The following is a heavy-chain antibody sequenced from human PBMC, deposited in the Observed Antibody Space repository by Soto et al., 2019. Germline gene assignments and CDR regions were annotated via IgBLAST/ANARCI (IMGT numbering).Heavy chain of an antibody. J-gene: IGHJ4*02. Sequence: QVQLVESGGGVVQPGRSLRLSCAASGFTFSSYGMDWVRQAPGKGLEWVAVIWYDGSNKNYVDSVKGRFTISRDNSKNMLYLQMNSLRAEDTAVYHWAREASEYHFDNWGQGTLVTVSS. D-gene: IGHD2-2*01. CDR1: GFTFSSYG. CDR3: AREASEYHFDN. CDR2: IWYDGSNK. V-gene: IGHV3-33*01.